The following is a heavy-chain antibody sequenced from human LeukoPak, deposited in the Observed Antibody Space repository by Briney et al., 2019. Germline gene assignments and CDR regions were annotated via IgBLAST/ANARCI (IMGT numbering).Heavy chain of an antibody. V-gene: IGHV3-43*02. D-gene: IGHD4-17*01. CDR3: AKTWSRMTTDPRDWFDP. J-gene: IGHJ5*02. Sequence: GGSLRLSCAASGFISDEYAMHWVRQAPGKGLEWVSLISGDGGSTYYADSVKGRFTISRDNSKNSLYLQMNSLRTEDTALYYCAKTWSRMTTDPRDWFDPWGQGTLVTVSS. CDR1: GFISDEYA. CDR2: ISGDGGST.